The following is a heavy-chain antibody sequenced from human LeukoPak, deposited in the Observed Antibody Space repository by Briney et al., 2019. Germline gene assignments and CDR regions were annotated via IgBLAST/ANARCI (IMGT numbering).Heavy chain of an antibody. CDR3: ARGRFGSC. V-gene: IGHV3-48*03. CDR1: GFTFSGYE. J-gene: IGHJ4*02. D-gene: IGHD3-3*01. Sequence: GGSLRLSCAASGFTFSGYEMNWVRQAPGKGLEGVSYISSSGNSIYYADSVKGRFSISRDNAENSLYLQMDSLRAEDTAVYYCARGRFGSCCGQGTLVTVSS. CDR2: ISSSGNSI.